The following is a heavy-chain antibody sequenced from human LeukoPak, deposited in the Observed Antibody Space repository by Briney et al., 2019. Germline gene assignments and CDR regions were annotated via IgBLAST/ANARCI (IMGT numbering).Heavy chain of an antibody. J-gene: IGHJ5*02. CDR1: GGSFSPYY. Sequence: PSETLSLTCAVYGGSFSPYYWSWIRQPPGKGLEWIGEINHSGSTNYNPSLKSRVTISVDTSKNQFSLRLSSVTAADTAVYYCARVDIVVVPAAIGNWFDPWGQGTLVTVSS. CDR2: INHSGST. D-gene: IGHD2-2*01. V-gene: IGHV4-34*01. CDR3: ARVDIVVVPAAIGNWFDP.